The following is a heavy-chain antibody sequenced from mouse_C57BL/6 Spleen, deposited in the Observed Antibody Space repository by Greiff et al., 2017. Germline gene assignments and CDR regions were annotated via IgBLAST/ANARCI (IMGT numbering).Heavy chain of an antibody. V-gene: IGHV1-7*01. Sequence: VQLVESGAELAKPGASVKLSCKASGYTFTSYWMHWVKQRPGQGLEWIGYINPSSGYTKYNQKFKDKATLTADKSSSTAYMQLSSLTYEDSAVYYCARSYDYDGWYFDVWGTGTTVTVSS. CDR1: GYTFTSYW. CDR3: ARSYDYDGWYFDV. D-gene: IGHD2-4*01. J-gene: IGHJ1*03. CDR2: INPSSGYT.